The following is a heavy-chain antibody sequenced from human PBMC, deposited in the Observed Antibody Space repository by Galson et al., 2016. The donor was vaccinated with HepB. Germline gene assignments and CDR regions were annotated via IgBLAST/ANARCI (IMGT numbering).Heavy chain of an antibody. J-gene: IGHJ4*02. CDR2: IYYSGTT. D-gene: IGHD3-10*01. Sequence: TLSLTCTVSGGSITITDYYRSWIRQHPGKGLEWIGYIYYSGTTYYSPSLKSRVTISVDTSKSQFSLRLSSVTAADTAVYYCARARRSGSGWYFDYWGQGTLVTVSS. CDR1: GGSITITDYY. V-gene: IGHV4-31*03. CDR3: ARARRSGSGWYFDY.